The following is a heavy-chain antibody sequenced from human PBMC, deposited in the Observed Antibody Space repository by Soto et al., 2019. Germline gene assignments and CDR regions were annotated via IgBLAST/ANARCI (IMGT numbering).Heavy chain of an antibody. CDR3: AREGGDFYDSSGYRYYFDH. V-gene: IGHV1-69*01. J-gene: IGHJ4*02. CDR1: GGTFSSYA. CDR2: IIPIFGTA. Sequence: QVQLVQSGAEVKKPGSSVKVSCKASGGTFSSYAISWVRQAPGQGLEWMGGIIPIFGTANYAQKFQGRVTITADETKSTAYMELSSLRSEDTAVYYCAREGGDFYDSSGYRYYFDHWGQGTLVTVSS. D-gene: IGHD3-22*01.